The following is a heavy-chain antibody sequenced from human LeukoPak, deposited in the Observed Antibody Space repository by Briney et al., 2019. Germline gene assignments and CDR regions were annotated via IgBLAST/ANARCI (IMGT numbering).Heavy chain of an antibody. CDR1: GGSISSYY. J-gene: IGHJ6*03. CDR3: ARVGYCSSTSCYTGYYYMDV. V-gene: IGHV4-59*01. CDR2: IYYSGST. Sequence: PSETLFLTCTVSGGSISSYYWSWIRQPPGKGLEWIGYIYYSGSTNYNPSLKSRVTISVDTSKNQFSLKLSSVTAADTAVYYCARVGYCSSTSCYTGYYYMDVWGKGTTVTVSS. D-gene: IGHD2-2*02.